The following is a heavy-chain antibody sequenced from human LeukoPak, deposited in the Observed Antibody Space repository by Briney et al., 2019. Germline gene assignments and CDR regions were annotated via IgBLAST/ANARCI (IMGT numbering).Heavy chain of an antibody. J-gene: IGHJ5*02. Sequence: SETLSLTCAVYGGSFSGYYWSWIRQPPGKGLEWIGEINHSGSTNYNPSLKSRVTISVDKSKNQFSLKLSSVTAADTAVYYCARRAAGHNWFDPWGQGTLVTVSS. D-gene: IGHD6-13*01. CDR2: INHSGST. CDR1: GGSFSGYY. V-gene: IGHV4-34*01. CDR3: ARRAAGHNWFDP.